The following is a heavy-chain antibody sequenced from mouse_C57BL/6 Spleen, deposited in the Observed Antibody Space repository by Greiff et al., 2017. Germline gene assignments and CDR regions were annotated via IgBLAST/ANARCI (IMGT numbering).Heavy chain of an antibody. Sequence: EVKLVESGGGLVKPGGSLKLSCAASGFTFSDYGMHWVRQAPEKGLEWVAYISSGSSTIYYADTVKGRFTISRDNAKNTLFLQMTSLRSEDTAMYYCARRDSSGYWFAYWGQGTLVTVSA. J-gene: IGHJ3*01. CDR3: ARRDSSGYWFAY. CDR2: ISSGSSTI. D-gene: IGHD3-2*02. CDR1: GFTFSDYG. V-gene: IGHV5-17*01.